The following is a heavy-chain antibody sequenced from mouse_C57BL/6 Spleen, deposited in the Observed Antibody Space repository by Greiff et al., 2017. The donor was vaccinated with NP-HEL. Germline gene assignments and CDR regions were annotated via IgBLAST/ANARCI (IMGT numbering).Heavy chain of an antibody. J-gene: IGHJ2*01. CDR1: GFNIKDDY. CDR2: IDPENGDT. V-gene: IGHV14-4*01. CDR3: ATNYCDSSYFDY. D-gene: IGHD1-1*01. Sequence: EVQLQQSGAELVRPGASVKLSCTASGFNIKDDYMHWVKQRPEQGLEWIGWIDPENGDTEYASKFQGKATITADTSSNTAYLQLSSLTSEDTAVYYCATNYCDSSYFDYWGQGTTLTVSS.